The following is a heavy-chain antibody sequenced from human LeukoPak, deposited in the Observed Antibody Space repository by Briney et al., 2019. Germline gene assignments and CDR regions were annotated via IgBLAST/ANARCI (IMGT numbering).Heavy chain of an antibody. CDR2: IYYSGST. V-gene: IGHV4-31*03. D-gene: IGHD1-26*01. CDR3: ARAIGGATISGAPLDY. Sequence: PSETLSLTCTVSGGSISSGGYYWSWIRQHPGKGLEWIGYIYYSGSTYYNPSLKSRVTISVDTSKNQFSLKLSSVTAADTAVYYWARAIGGATISGAPLDYWGQGTLVTVSS. CDR1: GGSISSGGYY. J-gene: IGHJ4*02.